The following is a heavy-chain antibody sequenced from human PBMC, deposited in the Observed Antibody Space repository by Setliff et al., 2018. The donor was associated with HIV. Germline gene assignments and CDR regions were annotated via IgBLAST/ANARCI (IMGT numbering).Heavy chain of an antibody. Sequence: SETLSLTCAVYGGSFSDTFWTWIRQPPGKGLEWIGDISHSGSTNFNPSLKNRVAISVDASEKQFSLRLISVTAADTAVYYCARGTKSVWGRWFDPWGQGTLVTVSS. CDR2: ISHSGST. CDR3: ARGTKSVWGRWFDP. V-gene: IGHV4-34*01. CDR1: GGSFSDTF. D-gene: IGHD3-16*01. J-gene: IGHJ5*02.